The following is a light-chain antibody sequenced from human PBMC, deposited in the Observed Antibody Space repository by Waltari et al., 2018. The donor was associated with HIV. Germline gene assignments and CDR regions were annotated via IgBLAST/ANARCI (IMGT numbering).Light chain of an antibody. CDR3: AAWDGSHVV. Sequence: QSVLTQPPSASGTPGQSVTISCSGSSSNIGRYYVYWYQQLPGTAPKLLNYRNNQRPSGVPDRFSGSKSGTSASLAISGLRSEDEADYYCAAWDGSHVVFGGGTKLTVL. J-gene: IGLJ2*01. CDR1: SSNIGRYY. V-gene: IGLV1-47*01. CDR2: RNN.